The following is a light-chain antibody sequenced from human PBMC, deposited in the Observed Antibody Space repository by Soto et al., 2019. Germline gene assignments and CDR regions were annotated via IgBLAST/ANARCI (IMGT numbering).Light chain of an antibody. Sequence: VQMSLSPASLSASVGGAVTITSHAGQNINNYLNGYQQKPGRAPKHLIFPTSSLQSGVPSRFSGSGSGTKFTLTISSLQPEDVATYYCLQHNTYLLTFGQGTRLEI. CDR2: PTS. CDR3: LQHNTYLLT. CDR1: QNINNY. V-gene: IGKV1-17*01. J-gene: IGKJ5*01.